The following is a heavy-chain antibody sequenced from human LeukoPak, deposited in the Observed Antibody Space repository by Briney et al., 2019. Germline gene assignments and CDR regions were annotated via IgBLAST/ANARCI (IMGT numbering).Heavy chain of an antibody. V-gene: IGHV4-61*02. Sequence: PSQTLSLTCTVSGDSISSGDYYWSWIRQPAGTGLEWIVRISSSGSTNYNPSLKSRATISVDTSKNQFSLKLSSVTAADTAVYYCARHHKGITMIVVENAFDIWGQGTMVTVSS. CDR2: ISSSGST. CDR3: ARHHKGITMIVVENAFDI. D-gene: IGHD3-22*01. J-gene: IGHJ3*02. CDR1: GDSISSGDYY.